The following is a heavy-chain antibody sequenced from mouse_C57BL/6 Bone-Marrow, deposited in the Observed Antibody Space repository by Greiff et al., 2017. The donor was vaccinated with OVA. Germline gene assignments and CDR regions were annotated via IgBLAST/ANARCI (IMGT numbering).Heavy chain of an antibody. CDR2: IYPGNSDT. CDR1: GYTFTSYW. J-gene: IGHJ4*01. D-gene: IGHD2-1*01. Sequence: VQLKQSGTVLARPGASVKMSCKTSGYTFTSYWMHWVKQRPGQGLEWIGAIYPGNSDTSYNQKFKGKATLTADKSSSTAYMQLSSLTSEDSAVYYCAIYGKEDYWGQGTSVTVSS. V-gene: IGHV1-5*01. CDR3: AIYGKEDY.